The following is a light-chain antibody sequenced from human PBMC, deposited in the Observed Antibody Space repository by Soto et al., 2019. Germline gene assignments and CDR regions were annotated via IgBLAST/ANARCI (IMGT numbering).Light chain of an antibody. J-gene: IGLJ2*01. CDR1: NSDVGRYDH. V-gene: IGLV2-23*02. CDR3: CSYAGDGVV. CDR2: DVN. Sequence: QSALTQPASVSGSPGQSIIVSCTGTNSDVGRYDHVSWLQHSPGKAPKVVIYDVNTRPSGVSNRFSGSKSDNTAALTISWLRAEDEGEYYRCSYAGDGVVFGGGTKLTVL.